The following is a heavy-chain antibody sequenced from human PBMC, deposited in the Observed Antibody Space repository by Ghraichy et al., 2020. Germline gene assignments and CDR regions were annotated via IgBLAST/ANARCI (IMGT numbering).Heavy chain of an antibody. CDR1: GFTFSNYA. J-gene: IGHJ4*02. V-gene: IGHV3-23*01. Sequence: GESLNISCVASGFTFSNYAMSWVRQAPGKGLEWVSSISSRTPNTYYTDSVKGRFTMSRDNSKNTLYLQMNSLRADDTALYYCARCIADNCRHGFDCWGQGTLVTVSS. D-gene: IGHD2-8*01. CDR2: ISSRTPNT. CDR3: ARCIADNCRHGFDC.